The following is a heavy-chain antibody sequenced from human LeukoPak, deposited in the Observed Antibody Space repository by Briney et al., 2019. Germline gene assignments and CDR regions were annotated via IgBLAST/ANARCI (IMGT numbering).Heavy chain of an antibody. V-gene: IGHV1-2*02. CDR3: ARDHYYDILTGYLEPQNWFDP. Sequence: ASVKVSCKASGYTFTGYYMHWVRQAPGQGLEWMGWINPNSGGTNYAQKFQGRVTMTRDTSISTAYMELSRLRSDDTAVYYCARDHYYDILTGYLEPQNWFDPWGQGTLVTVSS. CDR1: GYTFTGYY. D-gene: IGHD3-9*01. CDR2: INPNSGGT. J-gene: IGHJ5*02.